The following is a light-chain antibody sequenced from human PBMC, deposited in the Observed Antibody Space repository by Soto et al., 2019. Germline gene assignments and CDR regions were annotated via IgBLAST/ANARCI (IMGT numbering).Light chain of an antibody. CDR1: QGISNY. J-gene: IGKJ1*01. V-gene: IGKV1-9*01. CDR2: AAS. CDR3: HQYNNWPPWT. Sequence: DIQMTQSPSSLSASVGYRFTITCRASQGISNYLAWYQKRAGKAPTLLIYAASTLQTGVPARFSGSGSGSEFTLTIRSLQSEDFAVYYCHQYNNWPPWTFGQGTTGDIK.